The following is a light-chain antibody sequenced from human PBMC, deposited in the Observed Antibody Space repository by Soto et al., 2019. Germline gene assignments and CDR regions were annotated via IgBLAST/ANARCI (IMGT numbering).Light chain of an antibody. Sequence: DIQMTQSPSPLSASVGARVTITCRASQSISSWLAWYQQKLGKAPKILIYDASSLESGVPSRFIGSGSGTEFTLTISSLQPDDFATYYCQQYNNYSPTTFGQGTNVEIK. CDR2: DAS. J-gene: IGKJ1*01. CDR3: QQYNNYSPTT. V-gene: IGKV1-5*01. CDR1: QSISSW.